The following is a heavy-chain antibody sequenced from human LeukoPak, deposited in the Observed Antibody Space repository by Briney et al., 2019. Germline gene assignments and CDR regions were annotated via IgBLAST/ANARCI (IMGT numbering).Heavy chain of an antibody. CDR2: IYSGGST. Sequence: GGSLRLSCAASGFTVSSNYMSWVRQAPGKGLEWVSVIYSGGSTYYADSVKGRFTISRHNSKNTLYLQMNSLRAEDTAVYYCARSIVATTNAFDIWGQGTVVRVSS. J-gene: IGHJ3*02. V-gene: IGHV3-53*04. D-gene: IGHD5-12*01. CDR1: GFTVSSNY. CDR3: ARSIVATTNAFDI.